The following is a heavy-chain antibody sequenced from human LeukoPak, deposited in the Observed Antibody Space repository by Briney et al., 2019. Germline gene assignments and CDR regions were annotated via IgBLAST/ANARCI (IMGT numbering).Heavy chain of an antibody. CDR1: GSTFDDYA. CDR2: ISWNSGSI. D-gene: IGHD2-2*01. J-gene: IGHJ4*02. Sequence: GGSLRLSCAASGSTFDDYAMHWVRQAPGKGLEWVSGISWNSGSIGYADSVKGRFTISRDNAKNSLYLQMNSLRAEDMALYYCAKDYCSSTSCYVDYWGQGTLVTVPS. CDR3: AKDYCSSTSCYVDY. V-gene: IGHV3-9*03.